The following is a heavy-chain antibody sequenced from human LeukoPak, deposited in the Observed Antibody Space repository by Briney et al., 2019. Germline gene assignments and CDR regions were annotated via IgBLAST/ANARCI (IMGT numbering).Heavy chain of an antibody. V-gene: IGHV1-8*01. CDR1: AYTFSTCD. CDR3: TRVLGSISH. Sequence: ASVKVSRNSSAYTFSTCDNNRVRQDNGQGLERIGWMNPNSGNTGFAHKFQGRVTMTRDTSINTAYMELSSLRSEDTAVYYCTRVLGSISHWGQGTLVTVSS. D-gene: IGHD1-1*01. J-gene: IGHJ4*02. CDR2: MNPNSGNT.